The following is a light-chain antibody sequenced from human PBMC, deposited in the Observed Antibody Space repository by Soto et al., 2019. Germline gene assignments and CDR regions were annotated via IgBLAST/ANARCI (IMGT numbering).Light chain of an antibody. Sequence: DIQLTQSPSSLSASVGDRVTITCRASQSISAYLNWYQQKPGKAPKLLICAASSLQSGVPSRFSGSGSGTDVALTISSLRPEDFATYYCQQSFTTLYTFGQGTKVEIK. CDR1: QSISAY. J-gene: IGKJ2*01. V-gene: IGKV1-39*01. CDR2: AAS. CDR3: QQSFTTLYT.